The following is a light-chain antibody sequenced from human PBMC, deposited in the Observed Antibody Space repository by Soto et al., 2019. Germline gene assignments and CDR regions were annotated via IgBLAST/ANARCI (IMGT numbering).Light chain of an antibody. CDR2: GAS. J-gene: IGKJ5*01. Sequence: IGLTQSPGTLSLYPGERATLSCRASQSVSSSYLAWYQQKPGQAPRLLIYGASTRATGIPARFSGSGSGTEFTLTISSLQSEDFAVYYCQQYNNWPPITFGQGTRLEIK. V-gene: IGKV3-15*01. CDR3: QQYNNWPPIT. CDR1: QSVSSSY.